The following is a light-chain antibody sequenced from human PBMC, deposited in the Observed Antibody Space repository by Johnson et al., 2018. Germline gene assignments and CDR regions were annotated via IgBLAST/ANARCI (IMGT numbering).Light chain of an antibody. CDR1: SSNIGNNY. Sequence: QSVLTQPPSVSAAPGQKVTISCSGSSSNIGNNYVSWYQQLPGTAPKLLIYENNKRPSGIPDRFSGSKSGTSATLGITGLQTGDEADYYCGTWDSSLSAGKVCGTGTKVTV. CDR3: GTWDSSLSAGKV. V-gene: IGLV1-51*02. CDR2: ENN. J-gene: IGLJ1*01.